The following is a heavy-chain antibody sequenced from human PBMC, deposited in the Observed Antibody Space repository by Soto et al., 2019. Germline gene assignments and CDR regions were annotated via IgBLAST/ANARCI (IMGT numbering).Heavy chain of an antibody. D-gene: IGHD2-21*01. V-gene: IGHV4-31*03. Sequence: QVQLQESGPGLVKPSQTLSLTCTVSGDSISRGGYYWNWIRQRPRKGLEWIGYIYHSGSTNYNPSLKSRVTISVDTSKNQLSLELSSVTAADTAIYYCARDGAGAYGLGWFDPWGHGILVTVSS. CDR2: IYHSGST. J-gene: IGHJ5*02. CDR1: GDSISRGGYY. CDR3: ARDGAGAYGLGWFDP.